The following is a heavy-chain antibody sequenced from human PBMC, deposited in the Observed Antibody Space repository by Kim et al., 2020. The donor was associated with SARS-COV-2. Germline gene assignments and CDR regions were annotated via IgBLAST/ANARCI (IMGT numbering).Heavy chain of an antibody. CDR2: IYYSGST. D-gene: IGHD2-21*01. CDR1: GGSISSYY. Sequence: SETLSLTCTVSGGSISSYYWSWIRQPPGKGLEWIGYIYYSGSTNYNPSLKSRVTISVDTSKNQFSLKLSSVTAADTAVYYCARENHIYSRMNTDWFDPWGQGTLVTVSS. CDR3: ARENHIYSRMNTDWFDP. J-gene: IGHJ5*02. V-gene: IGHV4-59*13.